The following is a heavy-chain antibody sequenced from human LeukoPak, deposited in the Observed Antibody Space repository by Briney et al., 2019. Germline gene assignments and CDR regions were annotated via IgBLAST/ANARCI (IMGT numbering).Heavy chain of an antibody. Sequence: PGGSLRLSCAASGFTFSNYWMSWVRQAPGKGLEWVANIKQDGSEKYYVDSVKGRFTISRDNAKNSLYLQTNSLRAKDTAVYYCARRTNYLAFDYWGQGTLVTVSS. D-gene: IGHD4/OR15-4a*01. CDR2: IKQDGSEK. CDR3: ARRTNYLAFDY. J-gene: IGHJ4*02. V-gene: IGHV3-7*01. CDR1: GFTFSNYW.